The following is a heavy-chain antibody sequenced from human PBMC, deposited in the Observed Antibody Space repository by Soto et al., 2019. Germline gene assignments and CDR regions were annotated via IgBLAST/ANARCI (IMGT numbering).Heavy chain of an antibody. D-gene: IGHD1-26*01. CDR2: IYSGGDS. Sequence: GGSLRLSCAASGITVSRKHMSWVRQSPGKGLEWVSIIYSGGDSYYADSVKGRFTISRDNSKNTVYLQMNSLRADDTALYYCASSSTVGSTSWFDPWGQGTPVTVSS. CDR3: ASSSTVGSTSWFDP. V-gene: IGHV3-53*01. J-gene: IGHJ5*02. CDR1: GITVSRKH.